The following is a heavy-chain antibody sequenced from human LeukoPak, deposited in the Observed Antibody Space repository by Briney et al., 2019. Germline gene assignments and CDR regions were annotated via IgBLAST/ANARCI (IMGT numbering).Heavy chain of an antibody. CDR3: ARVNYYYYYMDV. J-gene: IGHJ6*03. Sequence: SETLSLTCTVSDYSISSGYGYYWGWIRQPPGKGLEWIGNIYHSGITYYNHFNSSLKSRVTMSVDTSKNQFSLKLSSVTAADTALYYCARVNYYYYYMDVWGKGTTVTISS. CDR2: IYHSGIT. V-gene: IGHV4-38-2*02. CDR1: DYSISSGYGYY.